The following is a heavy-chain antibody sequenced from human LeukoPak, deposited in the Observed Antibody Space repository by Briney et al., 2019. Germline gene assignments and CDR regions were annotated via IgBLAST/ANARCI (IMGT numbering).Heavy chain of an antibody. J-gene: IGHJ6*03. V-gene: IGHV3-21*01. Sequence: GGSLRLSCAASGFNFSSYSMNWVRQAPGKGLEWVSSISSSSSYIYYADSVKGRFTISRDNAKNSLYLQMNGLRAEDTAVYYCAREASGSLLSTDYMDVWGKGTTVTVSS. CDR1: GFNFSSYS. CDR2: ISSSSSYI. D-gene: IGHD1-26*01. CDR3: AREASGSLLSTDYMDV.